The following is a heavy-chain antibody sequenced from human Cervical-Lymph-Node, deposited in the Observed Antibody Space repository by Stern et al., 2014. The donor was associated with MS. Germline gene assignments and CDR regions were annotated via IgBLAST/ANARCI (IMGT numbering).Heavy chain of an antibody. V-gene: IGHV1-69*01. Sequence: QVQLVQSGAEVKKPGASVKVSCKASGDTFSSQAITWVRQTPGQGLEWLGGIIPISGAARYGPYLQGQVTITADESTTTVYMELRSLRSEDTAVYYCARDEMGQTTTHYYYYGMDVWGQGTPVTVSS. CDR1: GDTFSSQA. CDR3: ARDEMGQTTTHYYYYGMDV. J-gene: IGHJ6*02. CDR2: IIPISGAA. D-gene: IGHD5-24*01.